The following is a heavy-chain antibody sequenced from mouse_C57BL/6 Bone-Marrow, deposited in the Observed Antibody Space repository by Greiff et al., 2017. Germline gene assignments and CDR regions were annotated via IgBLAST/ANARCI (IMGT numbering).Heavy chain of an antibody. J-gene: IGHJ1*03. CDR3: ARGSGITTVVAHWYFDV. D-gene: IGHD1-1*01. CDR1: GFTFSDYY. CDR2: INYDGSST. V-gene: IGHV5-16*01. Sequence: EVNLVESEGGLVQPGSSMTLSCTASGFTFSDYYMAWVRQVPEKGLEWVANINYDGSSTYYLDSLKSRFIISRDNAKNILYLQMSSLKSEDTATYYCARGSGITTVVAHWYFDVWGTGTTVTVSS.